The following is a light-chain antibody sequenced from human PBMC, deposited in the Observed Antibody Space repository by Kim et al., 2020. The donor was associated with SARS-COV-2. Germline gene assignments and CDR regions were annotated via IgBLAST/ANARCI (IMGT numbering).Light chain of an antibody. V-gene: IGLV1-44*01. CDR2: SNN. Sequence: QSVLTQSPSASGTPGQRVTISCSGSSSNIGSNTVNWYQQLPGTAPKLLIYSNNQRPSGVPDRFSGSKSGTSASLAISGLQPEDEADYYCAAWDDSLKGRVFGGGTQLTVL. J-gene: IGLJ3*02. CDR3: AAWDDSLKGRV. CDR1: SSNIGSNT.